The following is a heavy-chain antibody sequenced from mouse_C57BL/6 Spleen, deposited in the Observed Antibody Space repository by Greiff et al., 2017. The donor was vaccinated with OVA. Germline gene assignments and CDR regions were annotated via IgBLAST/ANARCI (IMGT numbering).Heavy chain of an antibody. CDR3: ARGKDYDDGVFAY. J-gene: IGHJ3*01. V-gene: IGHV1-81*01. CDR2: IYPRSGNT. CDR1: GYTFTSYG. D-gene: IGHD2-4*01. Sequence: VKLQESGAELARPGASVKLSCKASGYTFTSYGISWVQQRTGQGLEWIGEIYPRSGNTYYNEKFKGKATLTADKSSSTAYMELRSLTSEDSAVYFCARGKDYDDGVFAYWGQGTLVTVSA.